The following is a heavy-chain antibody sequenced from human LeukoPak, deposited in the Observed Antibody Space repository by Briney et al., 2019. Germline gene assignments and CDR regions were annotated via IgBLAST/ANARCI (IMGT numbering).Heavy chain of an antibody. Sequence: GGSLRLSCAASGFIFDDYAMHWVRQAPGKGLEWVSGISWNSGSIGYADSVKGRFTISRDNAKNSLYLQMNSLRAEDTALYYCAKAPVRDVLLWFGAYFDYWGQGTLVTVSS. J-gene: IGHJ4*02. D-gene: IGHD3-10*01. CDR2: ISWNSGSI. CDR1: GFIFDDYA. CDR3: AKAPVRDVLLWFGAYFDY. V-gene: IGHV3-9*01.